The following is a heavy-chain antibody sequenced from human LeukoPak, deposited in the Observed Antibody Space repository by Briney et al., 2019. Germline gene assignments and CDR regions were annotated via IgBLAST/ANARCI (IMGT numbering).Heavy chain of an antibody. CDR1: GGSISSGGYY. Sequence: SETLSLTCTVSGGSISSGGYYWSWIRQHPEKGLEWIGYIYYSGSTYYNPSLKSRVTISVDTSKNQFSLKLSSVTAADTAVYYCARGVRYYYYMDVWGKGTTVTVSS. CDR3: ARGVRYYYYMDV. CDR2: IYYSGST. V-gene: IGHV4-31*03. J-gene: IGHJ6*03.